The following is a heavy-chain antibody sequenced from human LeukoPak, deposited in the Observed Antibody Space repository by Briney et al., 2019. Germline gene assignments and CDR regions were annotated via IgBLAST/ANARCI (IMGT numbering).Heavy chain of an antibody. J-gene: IGHJ3*02. V-gene: IGHV3-53*01. CDR1: GFTVSSNY. CDR2: IYSGGST. Sequence: GGSLRLSCAASGFTVSSNYMSWVRQAPGKGLEWVSVIYSGGSTYYADSVKGRFTISRDNSKNTLYLQMNSLRAEDTAMYYCARDTQSSGSYPGAFDIWGQGTMVTVSS. D-gene: IGHD3-10*01. CDR3: ARDTQSSGSYPGAFDI.